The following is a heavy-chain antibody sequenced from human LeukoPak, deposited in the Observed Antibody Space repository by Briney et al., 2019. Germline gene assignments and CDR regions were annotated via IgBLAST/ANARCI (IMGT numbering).Heavy chain of an antibody. D-gene: IGHD2-2*02. CDR2: IYYSGST. CDR3: AREGEGDCSSTSCYTRWFDP. J-gene: IGHJ5*02. Sequence: KSSETLSLTCTVSGGSMSSYYWSWIRQPPGKGLEWVGYIYYSGSTNYNPSLKSRVTISVDTSKNQFSLKLSSVTAADTAVYYCAREGEGDCSSTSCYTRWFDPWGQGTLVTVSS. CDR1: GGSMSSYY. V-gene: IGHV4-59*01.